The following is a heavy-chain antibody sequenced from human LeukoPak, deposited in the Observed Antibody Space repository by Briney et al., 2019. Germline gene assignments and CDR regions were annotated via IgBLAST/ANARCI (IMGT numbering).Heavy chain of an antibody. J-gene: IGHJ4*02. V-gene: IGHV1-18*01. D-gene: IGHD4-17*01. CDR1: GYTFTSYD. Sequence: ASVKVSCKASGYTFTSYDITWVRQASGQGLEWMGWMNPNNGNTNYAQKLQGRVTMTTDTSTSTAYMELRSLRSDDTAVYYCARGYTYGDYPYYFDYWGQGTLVTVSS. CDR3: ARGYTYGDYPYYFDY. CDR2: MNPNNGNT.